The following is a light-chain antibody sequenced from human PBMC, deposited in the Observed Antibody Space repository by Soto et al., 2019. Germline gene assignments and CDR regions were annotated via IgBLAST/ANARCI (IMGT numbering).Light chain of an antibody. CDR2: DAS. V-gene: IGKV3-11*01. CDR1: QSVSSY. J-gene: IGKJ1*01. Sequence: EIVWTQSPATLSLYPGERATLSCRASQSVSSYLAWYQQKPCQAPSLLIYDASNRATGFPARFSGSGSGTDFTLNISSLEPEDFAVYYCPQRSNWPPTFGQGTKVEIK. CDR3: PQRSNWPPT.